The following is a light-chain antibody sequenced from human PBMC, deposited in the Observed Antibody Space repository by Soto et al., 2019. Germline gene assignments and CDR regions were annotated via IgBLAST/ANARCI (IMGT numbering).Light chain of an antibody. V-gene: IGKV1-8*01. J-gene: IGKJ4*01. Sequence: IRMTQSPSSLSASTGDRVTTTCQASQGISSYLAWYQQKPGKAPKLLIYAASTLQSGVPSRFSGSGSGTDFTLTISCLQSEDFATYYCQQYYSYLPLTFGGGTKVDIK. CDR1: QGISSY. CDR3: QQYYSYLPLT. CDR2: AAS.